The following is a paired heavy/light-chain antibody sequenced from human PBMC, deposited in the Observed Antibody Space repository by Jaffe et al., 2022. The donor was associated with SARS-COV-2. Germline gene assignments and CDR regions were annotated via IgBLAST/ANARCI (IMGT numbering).Light chain of an antibody. CDR3: YSYTSTTAYV. V-gene: IGLV2-14*01. J-gene: IGLJ1*01. Sequence: QSALTQPASVSGSPGQSITISCTGTSSDVGSYNYVSWHQHLPGKAPKLLIYDVSNRPSGVSDRFSGSKSGNTASLTISGLQPEDEGVYHCYSYTSTTAYVFGGGTKVTV. CDR2: DVS. CDR1: SSDVGSYNY.
Heavy chain of an antibody. CDR1: GVPISTHDW. CDR2: IHHSGNID. D-gene: IGHD1-26*01. CDR3: AMASHYRIDL. J-gene: IGHJ5*02. V-gene: IGHV4-4*02. Sequence: QVQLQESGPGLVKPSETLSLTCDVSGVPISTHDWWTWVRQPPGKELEWIGEIHHSGNIDNYHPSLKSRVSISVDNSRNQVSLKVNSVTAADTAIYYCAMASHYRIDLWGQGTLATVSS.